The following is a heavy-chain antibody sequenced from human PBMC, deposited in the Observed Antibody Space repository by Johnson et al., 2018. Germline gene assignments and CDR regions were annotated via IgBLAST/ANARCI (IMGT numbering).Heavy chain of an antibody. V-gene: IGHV3-13*01. D-gene: IGHD4-11*01. CDR1: GFTFSSYD. CDR3: ARVPSNYDYMDV. CDR2: IVTAGDT. Sequence: EVQLVESGGGLVQPGGSLRLSCAASGFTFSSYDMHWVRQATGKCLEWVPAIVTAGDTYYPGSVKGRFTISRENAKNSLYLQMNSLTAGARAVYYCARVPSNYDYMDVWGKGTTVTVSS. J-gene: IGHJ6*03.